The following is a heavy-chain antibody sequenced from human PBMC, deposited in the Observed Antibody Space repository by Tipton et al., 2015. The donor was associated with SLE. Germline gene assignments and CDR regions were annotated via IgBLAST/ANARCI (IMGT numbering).Heavy chain of an antibody. V-gene: IGHV4-39*01. CDR1: GGSISSSSYY. D-gene: IGHD1-7*01. CDR2: IYYSGGT. Sequence: TLSLTCTVSGGSISSSSYYWGWVRQPPGKGLEWIGSIYYSGGTYYNPSLKSRVTISVDTSKNQFSLKLTSVTAADTAVYYCANQNWNYYFWGQGNLVTVSS. CDR3: ANQNWNYYF. J-gene: IGHJ4*02.